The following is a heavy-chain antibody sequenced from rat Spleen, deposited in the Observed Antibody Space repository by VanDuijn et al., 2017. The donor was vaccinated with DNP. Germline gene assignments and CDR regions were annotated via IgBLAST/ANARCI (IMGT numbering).Heavy chain of an antibody. CDR1: GFTFSAYY. V-gene: IGHV5-22*01. CDR3: VRWNSGHVDY. CDR2: IGSAAYAP. Sequence: EVQLVESGGGLVQPGRSLKLSCAASGFTFSAYYLAWVRQAPAKGLEWVAYIGSAAYAPYYGDSVKGRFTISRDNAKSTLYLQMNSLRSEDMATYYCVRWNSGHVDYWGQGVMVTVSS. J-gene: IGHJ2*01. D-gene: IGHD4-3*01.